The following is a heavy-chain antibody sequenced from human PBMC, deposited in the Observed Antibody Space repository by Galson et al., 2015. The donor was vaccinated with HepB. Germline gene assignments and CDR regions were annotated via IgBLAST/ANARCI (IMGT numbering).Heavy chain of an antibody. CDR3: ARARALHYYYGMDV. V-gene: IGHV4-34*01. CDR2: INHSGST. Sequence: ETLSLTCAVYGGSFSGYYWSWIRQPPGKGLEWIGEINHSGSTNYNPSLKSRVTISVDTSKNQFSLKLSSVTAADTAVYYCARARALHYYYGMDVWGQGTTVTVSS. CDR1: GGSFSGYY. J-gene: IGHJ6*02.